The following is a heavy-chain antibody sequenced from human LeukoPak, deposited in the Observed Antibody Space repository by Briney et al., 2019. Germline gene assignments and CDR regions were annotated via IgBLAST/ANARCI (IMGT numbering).Heavy chain of an antibody. V-gene: IGHV1-18*01. Sequence: ASVEVSCKASGYTFTKYAMNWVRQAPGQGLEWMGWISAYNGNTNYAQKPQGRVTMTTDTSTSTAYMELRSLGSDDTAVYYCARARRELYSSSWYFDYWGQGTLVTVSS. CDR1: GYTFTKYA. CDR3: ARARRELYSSSWYFDY. J-gene: IGHJ4*02. CDR2: ISAYNGNT. D-gene: IGHD6-13*01.